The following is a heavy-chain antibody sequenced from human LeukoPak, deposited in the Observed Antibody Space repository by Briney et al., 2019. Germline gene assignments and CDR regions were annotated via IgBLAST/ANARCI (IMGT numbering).Heavy chain of an antibody. Sequence: PGGSLGLSCAVSGFTVSSNYMSWVRHAPGKGLEWVSVIYGGGSTYYADSVKGRFTISRDNSKNTLYLQMNSLRAEDPAVYYCARSDGIAAAGPFDYWGQGTLVTVS. CDR2: IYGGGST. J-gene: IGHJ4*02. CDR1: GFTVSSNY. CDR3: ARSDGIAAAGPFDY. V-gene: IGHV3-53*01. D-gene: IGHD6-13*01.